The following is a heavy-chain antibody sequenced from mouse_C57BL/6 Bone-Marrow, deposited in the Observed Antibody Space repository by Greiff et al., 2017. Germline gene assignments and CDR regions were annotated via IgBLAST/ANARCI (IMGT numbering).Heavy chain of an antibody. J-gene: IGHJ1*03. Sequence: VQLQQPGAELVKPGASVKLSCKASGYTFTSYWMQWVKQRPGQGLEWIGEIDPSDSYTNYNQKFKGMATLTVDTSCSTAYMQLSSLTSEDSAVYYCARYDGYPWYFDVWGTGTTVTVSS. CDR1: GYTFTSYW. CDR3: ARYDGYPWYFDV. D-gene: IGHD2-2*01. V-gene: IGHV1-50*01. CDR2: IDPSDSYT.